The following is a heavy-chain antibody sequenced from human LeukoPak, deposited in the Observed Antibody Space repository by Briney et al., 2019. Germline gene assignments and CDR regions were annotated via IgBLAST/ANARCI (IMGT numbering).Heavy chain of an antibody. CDR1: GFTFSSYT. CDR2: IWPGGSPT. Sequence: GALRLSCAASGFTFSSYTINWVRRAPGKGLEWVSLIWPGGSPTYYAESVKGRFTISRDNSKNIVYLQMYSLRAEDTAIYYCAKDQRPDSGYDIDSWGQGTLVTVSS. D-gene: IGHD5-12*01. V-gene: IGHV3-23*01. J-gene: IGHJ4*02. CDR3: AKDQRPDSGYDIDS.